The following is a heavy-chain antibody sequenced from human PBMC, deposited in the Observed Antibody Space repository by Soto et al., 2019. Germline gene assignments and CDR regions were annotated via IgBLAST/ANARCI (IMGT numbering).Heavy chain of an antibody. D-gene: IGHD6-25*01. CDR2: INHSGST. J-gene: IGHJ4*02. Sequence: SETLSLTCAVYGGSFSGYYWSWIRQPPGKGLEWIGEINHSGSTNYNPSLKSRVTISVDTSKNQFSLKLSSVTAADTAVYYCARGSGTIALIRPKYYFDYWGQGTLVTVSS. CDR3: ARGSGTIALIRPKYYFDY. V-gene: IGHV4-34*01. CDR1: GGSFSGYY.